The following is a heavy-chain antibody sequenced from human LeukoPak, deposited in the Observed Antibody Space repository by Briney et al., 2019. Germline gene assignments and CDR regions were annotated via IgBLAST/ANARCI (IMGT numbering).Heavy chain of an antibody. CDR1: GYTFTGHY. J-gene: IGHJ4*02. CDR3: ARVGEPYCGGDCYSGSYFDY. Sequence: ASVKVSCKASGYTFTGHYIHWIRHVPGQGLEWMGWMNPDSGGTNYAQKFQGRVTMTRDTSTNTAYMDLNRLGSDDTAVYYCARVGEPYCGGDCYSGSYFDYWGQGTPVTVSS. CDR2: MNPDSGGT. V-gene: IGHV1-2*02. D-gene: IGHD2-21*02.